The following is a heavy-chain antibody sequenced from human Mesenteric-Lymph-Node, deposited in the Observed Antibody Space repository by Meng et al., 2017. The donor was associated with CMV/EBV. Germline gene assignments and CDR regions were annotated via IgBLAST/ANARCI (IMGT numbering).Heavy chain of an antibody. D-gene: IGHD1-26*01. CDR3: AKDKGPGGTYLTDGFDI. V-gene: IGHV3-9*02. Sequence: SLKISCAASGFTSGDYAMHWVRQAPGKGLEWVSGISWNSGYIAYADSVKGRFTISRDNAKNSLSLQMNSLRGEDTALYYCAKDKGPGGTYLTDGFDIWGQGTMVTVSS. J-gene: IGHJ3*02. CDR2: ISWNSGYI. CDR1: GFTSGDYA.